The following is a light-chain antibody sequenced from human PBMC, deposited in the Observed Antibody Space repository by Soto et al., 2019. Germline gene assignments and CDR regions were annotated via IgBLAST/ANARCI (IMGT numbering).Light chain of an antibody. CDR1: QTISTH. Sequence: DIQMTQSPSSLSASVGDRVTITCRASQTISTHLNWYQQKPGKAPKLLIYAASTLQSGVPSRFSGSGSGTDFTLTINSLQPEDFATYYCQQSLTIPYTFGQGTKL. J-gene: IGKJ2*01. CDR2: AAS. V-gene: IGKV1-39*01. CDR3: QQSLTIPYT.